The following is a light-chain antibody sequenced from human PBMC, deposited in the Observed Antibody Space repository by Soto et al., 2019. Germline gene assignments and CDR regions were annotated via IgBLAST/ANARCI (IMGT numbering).Light chain of an antibody. CDR3: QQSYITPPT. J-gene: IGKJ2*01. CDR1: QSISSY. Sequence: DIQMTQSPSSLSASVGDRVTITCRASQSISSYLSWYQQKPGKAPKLLIHAASSLQSGVTSRFSGSVSGTDFTLTISSLQPEDFATYYCQQSYITPPTVGQGAKREIK. CDR2: AAS. V-gene: IGKV1-39*01.